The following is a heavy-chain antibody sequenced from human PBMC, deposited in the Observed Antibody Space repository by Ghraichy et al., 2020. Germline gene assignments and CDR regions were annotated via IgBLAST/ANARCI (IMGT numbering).Heavy chain of an antibody. Sequence: SETLSLTCTMSGGSLSTYYWSWIRQPAGKRLEWIGRISTSGGTSYNPSLKSRVTMSVDTSKNQFSLKLSSVTATDTAVYYCARGNRIYDTSGYYPYYGMDVWGQGTTVTVSS. CDR1: GGSLSTYY. D-gene: IGHD3-22*01. CDR3: ARGNRIYDTSGYYPYYGMDV. J-gene: IGHJ6*02. CDR2: ISTSGGT. V-gene: IGHV4-4*07.